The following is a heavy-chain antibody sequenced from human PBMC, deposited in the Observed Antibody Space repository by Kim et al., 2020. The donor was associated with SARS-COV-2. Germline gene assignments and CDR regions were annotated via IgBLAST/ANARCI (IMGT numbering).Heavy chain of an antibody. D-gene: IGHD3-10*01. J-gene: IGHJ6*03. CDR3: AQGAYGSETEYVYMDV. V-gene: IGHV1-2*06. CDR2: INPNTGGA. Sequence: ASVKVSCKASGYTFINYYMHWVRQAPGQGLEWVGRINPNTGGADYAPNFQGRVTLTRDTSITTVYMDLSSLRSDDTAVYYCAQGAYGSETEYVYMDVWGKGTTVTVSS. CDR1: GYTFINYY.